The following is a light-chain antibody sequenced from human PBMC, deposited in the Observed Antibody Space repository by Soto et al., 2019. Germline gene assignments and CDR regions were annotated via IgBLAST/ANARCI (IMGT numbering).Light chain of an antibody. V-gene: IGKV3-20*01. Sequence: EIVLTQSPGTLSLSPGERATLSCRASQSVSSSYLAWYQQKPGQAPRLLIYGASSRATGIPDRFSGSGSGPDLTLTISRLGPVDFAVYYCQRYGSSPPWTFGQGPQVEIQ. CDR3: QRYGSSPPWT. CDR2: GAS. CDR1: QSVSSSY. J-gene: IGKJ1*01.